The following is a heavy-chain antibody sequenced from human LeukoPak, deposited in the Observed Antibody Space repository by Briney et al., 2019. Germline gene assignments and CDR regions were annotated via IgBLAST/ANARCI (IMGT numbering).Heavy chain of an antibody. CDR3: ARGPWEPKGTPWADI. CDR1: SDSIRSGSYF. J-gene: IGHJ3*02. Sequence: PSETLSPTCTVSSDSIRSGSYFWRWIRQPAGDRLEWIGRVYTSGSTNYNPSLKIRVTISVDTSKNQFSLKLSSVTAADTAVYYCARGPWEPKGTPWADIWGQGTMVTVSA. CDR2: VYTSGST. D-gene: IGHD1-14*01. V-gene: IGHV4-61*02.